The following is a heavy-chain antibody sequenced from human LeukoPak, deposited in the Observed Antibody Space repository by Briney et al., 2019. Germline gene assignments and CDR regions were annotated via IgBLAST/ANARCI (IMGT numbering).Heavy chain of an antibody. D-gene: IGHD3-22*01. CDR2: FDPEDGET. V-gene: IGHV1-24*01. CDR3: ATIKGFADSSGYYYYYYYGMDV. J-gene: IGHJ6*02. CDR1: GYTLTELS. Sequence: ASVTVSCKVSGYTLTELSMHWVRQAPGKGLEWMGGFDPEDGETIYAQKFQGRVTMTEDTSTDTAYMELSSLRSEDTAVYYCATIKGFADSSGYYYYYYYGMDVWGQGTTVTVSS.